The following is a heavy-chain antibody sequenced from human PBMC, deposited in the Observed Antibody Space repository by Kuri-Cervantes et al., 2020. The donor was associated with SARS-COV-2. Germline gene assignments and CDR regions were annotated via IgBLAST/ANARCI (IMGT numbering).Heavy chain of an antibody. CDR3: AREEVVPAAVRGYFYRYGMGV. V-gene: IGHV3-7*04. J-gene: IGHJ6*02. D-gene: IGHD2-2*01. CDR2: IKQDGSEK. CDR1: GFTFSSYA. Sequence: ETLSLTCSASGFTFSSYAMTWVRQAPGKGLESVANIKQDGSEKYYVDSVKGRFTISRDNAKNSLYLQMNSLRAEDTAVYYCAREEVVPAAVRGYFYRYGMGVWGQGATVTVSS.